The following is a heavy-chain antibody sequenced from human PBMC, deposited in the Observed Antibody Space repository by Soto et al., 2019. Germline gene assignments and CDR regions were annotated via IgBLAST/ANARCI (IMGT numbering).Heavy chain of an antibody. CDR1: GGTFNSFA. J-gene: IGHJ5*02. CDR3: ARGHCIGGSCYYAVWWFDP. Sequence: QVQLVQSGAEVKKPGSSLKVSCKASGGTFNSFAFSWVRQAPGQGLEWMGGITPIVGTVNYAQKFQGRVTITADESMSTAHMELSSMRYEDTAVYYCARGHCIGGSCYYAVWWFDPWGQGTLVTVSS. D-gene: IGHD2-15*01. V-gene: IGHV1-69*01. CDR2: ITPIVGTV.